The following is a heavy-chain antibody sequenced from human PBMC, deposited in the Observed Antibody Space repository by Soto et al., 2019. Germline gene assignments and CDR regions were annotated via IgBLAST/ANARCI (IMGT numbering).Heavy chain of an antibody. V-gene: IGHV3-11*01. Sequence: QVQLVESGGGLVKPGGSLRLSCAASGFTFSASYMTWIRQAPGKGLEWISYISGSGDTIYYADSVKGRFTVSRDNAKNSMYMQMNSLRDEDTAVYYCASDPYSYDSEYWGQGTLVTVSS. CDR3: ASDPYSYDSEY. J-gene: IGHJ4*02. CDR1: GFTFSASY. CDR2: ISGSGDTI. D-gene: IGHD3-10*01.